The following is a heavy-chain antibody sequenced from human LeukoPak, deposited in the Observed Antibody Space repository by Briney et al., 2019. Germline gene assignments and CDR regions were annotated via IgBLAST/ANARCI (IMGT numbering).Heavy chain of an antibody. Sequence: SETLSLTCAVYGGSFSGYYWSWIRQPPGKGLEWIGEINHSGSTNYNPSLKSRVTISVDTSKNQFSLKLSSVTAADTAVYYCARANYDFWCGYYGWFDPWGQGTLVTVSS. CDR2: INHSGST. CDR3: ARANYDFWCGYYGWFDP. CDR1: GGSFSGYY. D-gene: IGHD3-3*01. J-gene: IGHJ5*02. V-gene: IGHV4-34*01.